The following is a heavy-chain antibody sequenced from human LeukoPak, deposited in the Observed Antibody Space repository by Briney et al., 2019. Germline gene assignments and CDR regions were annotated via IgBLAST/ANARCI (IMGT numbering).Heavy chain of an antibody. Sequence: ASVKVSCKASGYTFTVYYIHWVRQAPGQGLEWMAWINTNTGNPMYAQGFTGRFVFSLDTSVSTAYLQISSLKAEDTAVYFCARPGRGGIYFFDFWGQGTLVTVSS. V-gene: IGHV7-4-1*02. J-gene: IGHJ4*02. CDR3: ARPGRGGIYFFDF. D-gene: IGHD2-21*01. CDR2: INTNTGNP. CDR1: GYTFTVYY.